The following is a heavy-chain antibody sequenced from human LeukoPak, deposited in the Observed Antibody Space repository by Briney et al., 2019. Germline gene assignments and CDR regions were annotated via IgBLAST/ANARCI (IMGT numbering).Heavy chain of an antibody. CDR1: GFTFSSYA. D-gene: IGHD1-26*01. Sequence: GGSLRLSCAASGFTFSSYAMSWVRQAPGKGLEWVSAISGSGDSTFYADSVKGRFTISRDNSKDTLYLQMNSLRAEDTAIYYCAKDGKYSGSPDYWGQGTLVTVSS. CDR2: ISGSGDST. CDR3: AKDGKYSGSPDY. V-gene: IGHV3-23*01. J-gene: IGHJ4*02.